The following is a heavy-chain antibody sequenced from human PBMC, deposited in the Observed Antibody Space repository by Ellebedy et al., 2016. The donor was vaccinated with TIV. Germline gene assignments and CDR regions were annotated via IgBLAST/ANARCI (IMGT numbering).Heavy chain of an antibody. V-gene: IGHV4-31*03. D-gene: IGHD3-10*01. Sequence: SETLSLTXTVSGVSVSSDDYTWTWVRQPPGKGLEWIGYLYYTGATHYNPSLKSRVTISVDTSKKQVSLKVSSVTAADTAVYFCARVTGSPMSNYYYYMDVWGKGTTVTVSS. CDR2: LYYTGAT. CDR1: GVSVSSDDYT. J-gene: IGHJ6*03. CDR3: ARVTGSPMSNYYYYMDV.